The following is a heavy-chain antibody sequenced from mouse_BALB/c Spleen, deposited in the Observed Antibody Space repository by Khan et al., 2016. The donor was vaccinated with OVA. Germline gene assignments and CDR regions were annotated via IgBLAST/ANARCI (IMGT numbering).Heavy chain of an antibody. CDR1: GYTFTSNT. CDR2: INPSSGYT. CDR3: ARRTTAYAMDY. V-gene: IGHV1-4*01. Sequence: QVQLKQSGAEPARPGASVKMSCKASGYTFTSNTMHWVKQRPGQGLEWIGYINPSSGYTNYNQKFNNKATLTADKSYSTAYMQLSSLTSEDSAVYYGARRTTAYAMDYWGQGTSVTVSS. D-gene: IGHD1-2*01. J-gene: IGHJ4*01.